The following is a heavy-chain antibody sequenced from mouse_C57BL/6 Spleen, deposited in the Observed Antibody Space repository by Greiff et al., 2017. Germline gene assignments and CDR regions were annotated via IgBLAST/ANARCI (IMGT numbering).Heavy chain of an antibody. D-gene: IGHD1-1*01. CDR1: GYSITSGYY. J-gene: IGHJ3*01. Sequence: VQLKESGPGLVKPSQSLSLTCSVTGYSITSGYYWNWIRQFPGNKLEWMGYISYDGSNNYNPSLKNRISITRDTSKNQFFLKLNSVTTEDTATYYCARPYYYGSSYWFAYWGQGTLVTVSA. CDR3: ARPYYYGSSYWFAY. V-gene: IGHV3-6*01. CDR2: ISYDGSN.